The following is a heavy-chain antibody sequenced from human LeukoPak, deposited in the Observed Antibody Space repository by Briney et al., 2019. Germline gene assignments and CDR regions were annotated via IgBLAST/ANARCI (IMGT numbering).Heavy chain of an antibody. CDR3: ARDSDKMATIIYYGMDV. D-gene: IGHD5-24*01. J-gene: IGHJ6*02. CDR1: GYTFTSYG. CDR2: ISAYNGNT. Sequence: ASVKVSCKASGYTFTSYGISWVRQAPGQGLEWMGWISAYNGNTNYAQKLQGRVTMTTDTSTSTAYMELRSLRSDDTAVYYCARDSDKMATIIYYGMDVWGQGTTVTVSS. V-gene: IGHV1-18*01.